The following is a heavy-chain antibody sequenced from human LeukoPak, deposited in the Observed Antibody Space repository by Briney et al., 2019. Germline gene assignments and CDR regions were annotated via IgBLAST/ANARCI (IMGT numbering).Heavy chain of an antibody. Sequence: GGSLRLSCAASGFTFSSYEMNWVRQAPGKGLEWVSYISSSGSTIYYADSVKGRFTISRDNAKNSLYLQMNSLRAEDTAVYYCARFITFTDYWGQGTLVTVSS. CDR2: ISSSGSTI. V-gene: IGHV3-48*03. CDR3: ARFITFTDY. CDR1: GFTFSSYE. J-gene: IGHJ4*02. D-gene: IGHD3-16*01.